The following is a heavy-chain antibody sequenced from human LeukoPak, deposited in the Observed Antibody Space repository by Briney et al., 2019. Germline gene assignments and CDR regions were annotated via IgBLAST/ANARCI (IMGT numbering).Heavy chain of an antibody. CDR1: GFTITSNYM. D-gene: IGHD1-1*01. CDR2: IYHSGTT. J-gene: IGHJ4*02. CDR3: AMNWNDGRFDL. V-gene: IGHV4-4*01. Sequence: GSLRLSCAASGFTITSNYMNWVRQPPGKGLEWIGEIYHSGTTNYNPSLKSRVTMSVDKSKSHFSLNLSSMTAADTAVYFCAMNWNDGRFDLWGQGTLVPVSS.